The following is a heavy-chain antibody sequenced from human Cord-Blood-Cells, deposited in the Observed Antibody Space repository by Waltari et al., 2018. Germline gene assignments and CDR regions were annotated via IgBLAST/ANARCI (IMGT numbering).Heavy chain of an antibody. D-gene: IGHD1-20*01. CDR2: ISYDGSNK. Sequence: QVQLVESGGGVVQPGRSLRRYCAASGLSFRRYAMHGVRQAPGKGLEWVAVISYDGSNKYYADSVKGRFTISRDNSKNTLYLQMNSLRAEDTAVYYCAREIRNWNYFDYWGQGTLVTVSS. V-gene: IGHV3-30-3*01. J-gene: IGHJ4*02. CDR3: AREIRNWNYFDY. CDR1: GLSFRRYA.